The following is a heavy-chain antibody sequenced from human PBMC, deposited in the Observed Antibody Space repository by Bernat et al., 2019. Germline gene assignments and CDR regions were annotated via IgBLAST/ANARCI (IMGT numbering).Heavy chain of an antibody. J-gene: IGHJ6*02. Sequence: EVQLLESGGGLVQPGGSLRLSCAASGFTFSSYAMSWVRQAPGKGLEWVSAISGIGGSTYYADSVKGRFTISRDNAKNTLYLQMNSLRAEDTAVYYCAREFVTIFGVNYYQYGMDVWGQGTTVTVSS. CDR3: AREFVTIFGVNYYQYGMDV. CDR1: GFTFSSYA. D-gene: IGHD3-3*01. V-gene: IGHV3-23*01. CDR2: ISGIGGST.